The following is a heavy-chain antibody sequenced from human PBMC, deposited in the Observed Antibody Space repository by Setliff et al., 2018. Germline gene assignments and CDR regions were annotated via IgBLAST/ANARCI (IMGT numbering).Heavy chain of an antibody. Sequence: SETLSLTCAVYGESFNTYYWSWIRESPGKGLEWFGEIDHSGGANYNPSLESRVTMSVDPSKKEFSLKLTSVTAADTAMYYCRQAVVGRDVFDIWGQGTMVTVS. CDR1: GESFNTYY. V-gene: IGHV4-34*01. CDR2: IDHSGGA. CDR3: RQAVVGRDVFDI. D-gene: IGHD1-1*01. J-gene: IGHJ3*02.